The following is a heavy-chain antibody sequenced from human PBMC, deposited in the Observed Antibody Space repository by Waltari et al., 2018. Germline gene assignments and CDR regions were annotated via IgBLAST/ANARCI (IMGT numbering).Heavy chain of an antibody. J-gene: IGHJ4*02. CDR2: IYYSGGS. CDR3: ARLSPPMWVRGVKGGYYFDY. D-gene: IGHD3-10*01. Sequence: QLQLLESGPGLVKPSETLSLSCSVSGDSVINSNYSWGWIRQPPGNGLEWIGNIYYSGGSAYNPYLKSRVIISVDTSKNQFSVRLTSVTAADTALFYCARLSPPMWVRGVKGGYYFDYWGPGTLVTVSS. CDR1: GDSVINSNYS. V-gene: IGHV4-39*07.